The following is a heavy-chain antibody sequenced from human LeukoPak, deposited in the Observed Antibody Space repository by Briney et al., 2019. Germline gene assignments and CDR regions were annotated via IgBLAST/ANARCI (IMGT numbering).Heavy chain of an antibody. D-gene: IGHD1-7*01. J-gene: IGHJ3*02. CDR1: GGSFSGYY. CDR3: ARGRYNWNYGASDI. Sequence: SETLSLTCAVYGGSFSGYYWSWIRQPPGKGLEWIGEINHSGSTNYNPSLKSRVTISVDTSKNQFSLKLSSVTAADTAVYYCARGRYNWNYGASDIWGQGTMVTVSS. CDR2: INHSGST. V-gene: IGHV4-34*01.